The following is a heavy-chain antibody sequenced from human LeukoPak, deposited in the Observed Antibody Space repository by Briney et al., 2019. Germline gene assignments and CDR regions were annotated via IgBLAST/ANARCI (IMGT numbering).Heavy chain of an antibody. V-gene: IGHV1-2*02. D-gene: IGHD2-21*01. Sequence: ASVKVSCKASGYTFTGYYMHWVRQAPGQGLEWMGWINPNSGGTNYVQKFQSRVTMTRDTSISTAYMELSRLRSDDTAVYYCARSYCGGDCYFDYWGQGTLVTVSS. J-gene: IGHJ4*02. CDR1: GYTFTGYY. CDR2: INPNSGGT. CDR3: ARSYCGGDCYFDY.